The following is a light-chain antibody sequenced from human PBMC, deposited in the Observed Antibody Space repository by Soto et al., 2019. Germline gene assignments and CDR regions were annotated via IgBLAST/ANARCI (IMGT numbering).Light chain of an antibody. CDR1: QSVSSY. J-gene: IGKJ3*01. Sequence: EIVLTQSPATLSLSPGERSTLSCRASQSVSSYLAWYQQKPGQAPRLLIYDASNRATGIPARFSGSGSGTDFTLTISSLEPEDFAVYYCQQRGTWPPLTFGPGTKVDIX. V-gene: IGKV3-11*01. CDR2: DAS. CDR3: QQRGTWPPLT.